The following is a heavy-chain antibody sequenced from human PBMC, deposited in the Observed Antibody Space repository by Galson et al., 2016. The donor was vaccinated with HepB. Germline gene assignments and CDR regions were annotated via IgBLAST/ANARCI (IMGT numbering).Heavy chain of an antibody. D-gene: IGHD3-10*01. J-gene: IGHJ3*02. V-gene: IGHV4-61*02. Sequence: TLSLTCTVYGGSISSGSFYWSWIRQPAGKGLEYIGRIFTSGVTNYNSSLKSRVTITLDASRNQFSLKLRSVTAADAAFYFCARDRGRPGYDGGDFHIWGQGTVVTVSA. CDR3: ARDRGRPGYDGGDFHI. CDR2: IFTSGVT. CDR1: GGSISSGSFY.